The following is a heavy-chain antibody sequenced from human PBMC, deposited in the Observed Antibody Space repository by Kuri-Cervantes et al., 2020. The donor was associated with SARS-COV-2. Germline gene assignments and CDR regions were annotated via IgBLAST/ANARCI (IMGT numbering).Heavy chain of an antibody. V-gene: IGHV3-49*04. CDR2: IRSRSFGVTM. CDR1: GFIFGDFA. Sequence: GESLKISCTASGFIFGDFAMTWVRQAPGKGLEWVGFIRSRSFGVTMEYAASVKGRFTISRDGSKSIAYLQMNSLKTEDTAVYYCTRAIVVVPAATTHDSFDIWGQGQWSPSPQ. CDR3: TRAIVVVPAATTHDSFDI. J-gene: IGHJ3*02. D-gene: IGHD2-2*01.